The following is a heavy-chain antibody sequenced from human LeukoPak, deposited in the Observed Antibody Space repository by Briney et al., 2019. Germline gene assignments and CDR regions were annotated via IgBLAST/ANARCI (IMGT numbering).Heavy chain of an antibody. Sequence: GGSLRLSCAASGFTFSSYAMNWARQAPGKGLEWVSVISGSGDRTSYADSVKGRFTISRDNSKNTLSLQMNSLRAEDTAVYYCAKMYCTSTSCSYFDYWGQGTLVTVSS. CDR2: ISGSGDRT. D-gene: IGHD2-2*01. CDR1: GFTFSSYA. V-gene: IGHV3-23*01. J-gene: IGHJ4*02. CDR3: AKMYCTSTSCSYFDY.